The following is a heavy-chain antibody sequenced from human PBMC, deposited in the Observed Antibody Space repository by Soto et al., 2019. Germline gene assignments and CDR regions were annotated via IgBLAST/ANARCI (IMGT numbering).Heavy chain of an antibody. CDR3: AKCMGIERVGVDV. V-gene: IGHV3-23*01. CDR2: ISDSGEST. J-gene: IGHJ6*02. Sequence: PGGSLRLSCAASGFTFSINAMSWVRQAPGKGLEWVSGISDSGESTYYADSVRGRFTISRDNFKNTLYLEINSLRAEDTAAYFCAKCMGIERVGVDVSGPGTPVTVSS. CDR1: GFTFSINA. D-gene: IGHD2-8*01.